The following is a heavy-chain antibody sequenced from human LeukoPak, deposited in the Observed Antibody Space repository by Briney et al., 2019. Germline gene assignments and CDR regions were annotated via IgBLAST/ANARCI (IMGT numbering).Heavy chain of an antibody. Sequence: ASVKVSCKASGYTFSSYSISWVRQAPGQGLEWMGRIIPNFGTTNYAQKFQGRVTMTTDKSISTAYMELSSLRSDDTAVYYCAREYGYYGSGSQDNWFDPWGQGTLVTVSS. CDR1: GYTFSSYS. V-gene: IGHV1-69*05. D-gene: IGHD3-10*01. CDR2: IIPNFGTT. J-gene: IGHJ5*02. CDR3: AREYGYYGSGSQDNWFDP.